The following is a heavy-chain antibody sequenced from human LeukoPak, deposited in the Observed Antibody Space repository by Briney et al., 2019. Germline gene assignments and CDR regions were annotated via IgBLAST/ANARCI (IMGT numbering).Heavy chain of an antibody. V-gene: IGHV3-74*01. Sequence: GGSLRLSCAASGFSFSNYWMHWVRQAPGKGLVWVSRINSDGSSTTYADSVKGRFTISRDNAKNTLYLQMNSLRAEDTAVYYCARETGRSGYFGYWGQGTLVTVSS. D-gene: IGHD3-3*01. CDR2: INSDGSST. CDR1: GFSFSNYW. J-gene: IGHJ4*02. CDR3: ARETGRSGYFGY.